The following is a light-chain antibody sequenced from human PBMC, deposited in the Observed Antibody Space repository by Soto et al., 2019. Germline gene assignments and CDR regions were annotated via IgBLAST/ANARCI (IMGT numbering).Light chain of an antibody. J-gene: IGLJ1*01. CDR2: DVS. Sequence: QSALTQPRSVSGSPGQSVTISCTGTSSDVGGYNYVSWYQQHPGKAPKLMIYDVSKRPSGVPDRFSGSKSGNTASLTISGRQAEDEADYYCCSYAGSYTYVFGTGTTVTVL. CDR1: SSDVGGYNY. V-gene: IGLV2-11*01. CDR3: CSYAGSYTYV.